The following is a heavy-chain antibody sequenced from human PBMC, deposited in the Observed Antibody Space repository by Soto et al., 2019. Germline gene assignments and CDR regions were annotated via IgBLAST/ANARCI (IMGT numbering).Heavy chain of an antibody. Sequence: GSLRVSCTASVFTFGDYAMSWFRQAPGKGLEWVGFIRSKAYGGTTEYAASVKGRFTISRDDSKSIAYLQMNSLKTEDTAVYYCTTGGEWLQGGYFDYWGQGTMVTVSS. J-gene: IGHJ4*02. D-gene: IGHD5-12*01. V-gene: IGHV3-49*03. CDR1: VFTFGDYA. CDR2: IRSKAYGGTT. CDR3: TTGGEWLQGGYFDY.